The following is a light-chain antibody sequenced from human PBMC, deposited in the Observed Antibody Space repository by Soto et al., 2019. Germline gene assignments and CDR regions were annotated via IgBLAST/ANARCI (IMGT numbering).Light chain of an antibody. CDR1: QSVSTN. V-gene: IGKV3-15*01. Sequence: EIVMTQSPATLSVSPGERATLSCRASQSVSTNLAWFQQKPGQAPRLPIYGASTRATAIPATFTGSGSGTEFTLTISSLQSEDFAVYYCQQYNNWPYTFGQGTKLEIK. J-gene: IGKJ2*01. CDR2: GAS. CDR3: QQYNNWPYT.